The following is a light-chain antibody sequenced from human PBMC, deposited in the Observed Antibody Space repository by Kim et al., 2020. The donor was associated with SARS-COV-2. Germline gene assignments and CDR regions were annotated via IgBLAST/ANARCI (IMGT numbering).Light chain of an antibody. CDR1: QDIRND. CDR2: GAS. CDR3: LQHNTYPFT. Sequence: DIQMTQSPSSLSASVGDRVTITCRASQDIRNDLGWYQQNPGRAPKRLIYGASSLQSGVPSRFSGSGSGTEFTLTISSLQPEDFATFFCLQHNTYPFTFGRGTRLEI. V-gene: IGKV1-17*01. J-gene: IGKJ5*01.